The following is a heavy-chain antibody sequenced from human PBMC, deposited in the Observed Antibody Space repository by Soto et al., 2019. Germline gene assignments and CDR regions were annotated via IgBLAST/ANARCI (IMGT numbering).Heavy chain of an antibody. CDR3: ASFMKSDSYYYYGMDV. J-gene: IGHJ6*02. D-gene: IGHD3-16*01. V-gene: IGHV5-10-1*01. CDR1: GYSFTSYW. Sequence: PGESLKISCKGSGYSFTSYWISWVRQMPGKGLEWMGRIDPSDSYTNYSPSFQGHVTISADKSISTAYLQWSSLRASDTAMYYCASFMKSDSYYYYGMDVWGQGTTVTVSS. CDR2: IDPSDSYT.